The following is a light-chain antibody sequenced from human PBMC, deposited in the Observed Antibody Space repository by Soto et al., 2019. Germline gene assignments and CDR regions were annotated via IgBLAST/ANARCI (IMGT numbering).Light chain of an antibody. J-gene: IGKJ1*01. Sequence: DIQMTQSPSSLSASVGDRVTITCRASQSISNYLNWYQQRPGKAPKLLIYAASILQSGVPSRFSGSGSGTEFTLAISSLQPDDFATYYCQQYNSYPWTFGQGTKVEIK. V-gene: IGKV1-39*01. CDR3: QQYNSYPWT. CDR1: QSISNY. CDR2: AAS.